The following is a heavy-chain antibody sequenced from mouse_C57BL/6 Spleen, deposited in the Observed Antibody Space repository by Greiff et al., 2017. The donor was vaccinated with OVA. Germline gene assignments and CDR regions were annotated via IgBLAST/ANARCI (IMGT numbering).Heavy chain of an antibody. D-gene: IGHD3-3*01. CDR2: LDPSDSST. V-gene: IGHV1-50*01. Sequence: QVQLQQSGAELVKPGASVKLSCKASGYTFTSYWMQWVKQRPGQGLEWIGELDPSDSSTTYNQKFKGKATLTVDPSSSTAYMQLSSLTSDDAADYYCARWGRFDYWGKGTTLTVSS. CDR1: GYTFTSYW. CDR3: ARWGRFDY. J-gene: IGHJ2*01.